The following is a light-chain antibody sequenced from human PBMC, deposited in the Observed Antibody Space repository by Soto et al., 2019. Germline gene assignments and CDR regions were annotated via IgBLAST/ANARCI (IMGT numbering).Light chain of an antibody. V-gene: IGKV3-15*01. Sequence: EIVMTQSPVTLSVSPGERATLFCRASQSISRNLAWYQQKLGQAPRLLIYGASTRATGIAARFSGSGSGTEFTLTISSLQSEDFAVYYCHHYNNWPRTFGQGTRLEIK. CDR1: QSISRN. J-gene: IGKJ5*01. CDR3: HHYNNWPRT. CDR2: GAS.